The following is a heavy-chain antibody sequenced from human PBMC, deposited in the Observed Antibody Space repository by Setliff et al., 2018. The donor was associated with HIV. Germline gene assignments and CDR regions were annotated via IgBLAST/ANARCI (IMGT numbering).Heavy chain of an antibody. V-gene: IGHV4-39*01. D-gene: IGHD5-12*01. J-gene: IGHJ6*03. CDR1: GGSISSSSYY. CDR2: IYYSGST. Sequence: ASETLSLTCTVSGGSISSSSYYWGWIRQHPGKGLEWIGSIYYSGSTYYNPSLKSRVTISVDTSKNQFSLKLSSVTAADTAVYYSARHRFAVEMATITVDYYYYYMDVWGKGTTVTVSS. CDR3: ARHRFAVEMATITVDYYYYYMDV.